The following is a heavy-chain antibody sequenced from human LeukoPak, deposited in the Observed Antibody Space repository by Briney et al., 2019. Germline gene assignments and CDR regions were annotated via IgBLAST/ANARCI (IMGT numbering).Heavy chain of an antibody. Sequence: ASVKVSCKASGYTFTGYYMHWVRQAPGQGLEWMGWINPNSGGTNYAQKFQGRVTMTTDTSTSTAYMELRSLRSDDTAVYYCARSYYDFWSGYSEFDYWGQGTLVTVSS. CDR2: INPNSGGT. D-gene: IGHD3-3*01. J-gene: IGHJ4*02. CDR3: ARSYYDFWSGYSEFDY. V-gene: IGHV1-2*02. CDR1: GYTFTGYY.